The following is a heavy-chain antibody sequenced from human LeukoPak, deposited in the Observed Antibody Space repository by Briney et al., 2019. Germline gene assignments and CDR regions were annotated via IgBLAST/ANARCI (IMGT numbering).Heavy chain of an antibody. CDR3: ARDPVAAAGGDY. J-gene: IGHJ4*02. V-gene: IGHV4-34*01. CDR1: GGSFSGYY. D-gene: IGHD6-13*01. CDR2: INHSGST. Sequence: SETLSLTCAVYGGSFSGYYWSWIRQPPGKGLEWIGEINHSGSTNYNPSLKSRVTISVDKSKNQFSLKLSSVTAADTAVYYCARDPVAAAGGDYWGQGTLVTVSS.